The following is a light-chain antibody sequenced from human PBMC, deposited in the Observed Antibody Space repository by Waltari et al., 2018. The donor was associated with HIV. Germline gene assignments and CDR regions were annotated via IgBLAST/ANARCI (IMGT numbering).Light chain of an antibody. CDR1: SSNIGAGYD. V-gene: IGLV1-40*01. Sequence: QSVLTQPPSVSGAPGQRVTISCTGSSSNIGAGYDVHWYQQLPGTAPKLLIYGNNDRPSGVPDRFSGSKSGTSASLAITGLQAEDEADYYCQSYDSSLSGDAVFGGGTQLTVL. J-gene: IGLJ7*01. CDR3: QSYDSSLSGDAV. CDR2: GNN.